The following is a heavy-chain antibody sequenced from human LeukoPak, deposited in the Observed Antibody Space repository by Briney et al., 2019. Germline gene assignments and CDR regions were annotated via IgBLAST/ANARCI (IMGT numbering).Heavy chain of an antibody. CDR2: IGYDGNNK. CDR1: GFTFSSYG. CDR3: ATRNFDDSGIYALGY. D-gene: IGHD3-10*01. J-gene: IGHJ4*02. V-gene: IGHV3-33*01. Sequence: PGRSLGLSCAASGFTFSSYGMHWVRQAPGKGLEWVAFIGYDGNNKYYADSVKGRFTISRDSSKNTLYLQMNSLRAEDDTAVYYCATRNFDDSGIYALGYWGQGTLVTVSS.